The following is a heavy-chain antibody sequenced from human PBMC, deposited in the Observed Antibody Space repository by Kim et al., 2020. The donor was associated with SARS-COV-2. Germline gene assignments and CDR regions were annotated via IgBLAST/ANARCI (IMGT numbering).Heavy chain of an antibody. CDR2: TFYRSKWYN. CDR1: GDSVSSNSAA. Sequence: SPTLSLTCAISGDSVSSNSAAWNWIRQSPSRGLEWLGRTFYRSKWYNEYAVSVKSRISINPDTSKNQFSLQLNSVTPEDTAVYYCARITMRSRDFDYWGQGTLVTVSS. J-gene: IGHJ4*01. V-gene: IGHV6-1*01. CDR3: ARITMRSRDFDY. D-gene: IGHD1-20*01.